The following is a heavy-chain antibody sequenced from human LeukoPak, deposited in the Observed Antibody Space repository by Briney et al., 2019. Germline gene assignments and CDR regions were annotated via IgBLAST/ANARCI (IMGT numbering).Heavy chain of an antibody. CDR2: INHSGST. D-gene: IGHD2-2*01. CDR1: GGSFSGYY. J-gene: IGHJ4*02. V-gene: IGHV4-34*01. Sequence: SETLSLTCAVYGGSFSGYYWSWIRQPPGKGLDWIGEINHSGSTNYNPSLKSRVTISVDTSKNQFSLKLSSVTAADTAVYYCASAPNCSSTSCYRFFDYWGQGTLVTVSS. CDR3: ASAPNCSSTSCYRFFDY.